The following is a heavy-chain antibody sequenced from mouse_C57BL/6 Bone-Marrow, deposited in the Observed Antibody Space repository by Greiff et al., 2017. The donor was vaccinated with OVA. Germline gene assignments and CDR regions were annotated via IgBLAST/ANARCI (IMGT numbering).Heavy chain of an antibody. J-gene: IGHJ4*01. V-gene: IGHV5-6*01. D-gene: IGHD2-4*01. Sequence: EVKLVESGGDLVKPGGSLKLSCAASGFTFSSYGMSWVRQTPDKRLEWVATISSGGSYTYYPDSVKGRFTISRDNAKNTLYLQMSSLKSEDTAMYSSASYDDYDNYAMDYWGQGTSVTVSS. CDR1: GFTFSSYG. CDR2: ISSGGSYT. CDR3: ASYDDYDNYAMDY.